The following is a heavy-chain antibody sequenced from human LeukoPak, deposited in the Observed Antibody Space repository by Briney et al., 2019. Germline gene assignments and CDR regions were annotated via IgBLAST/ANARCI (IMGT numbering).Heavy chain of an antibody. V-gene: IGHV3-53*01. D-gene: IGHD6-19*01. Sequence: GGSLRLSCAASGFTVNSNYMNWVRQAPGRGLEWVSVIYSGGGTYCADSVKGRFTISRDNSKNTVYLQMNSLRVEDTAVYYCASGGQWLVIGTYYGMDVWGQGTTVTVSS. CDR3: ASGGQWLVIGTYYGMDV. CDR2: IYSGGGT. CDR1: GFTVNSNY. J-gene: IGHJ6*02.